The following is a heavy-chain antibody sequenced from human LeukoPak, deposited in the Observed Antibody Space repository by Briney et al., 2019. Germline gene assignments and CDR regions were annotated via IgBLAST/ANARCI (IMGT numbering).Heavy chain of an antibody. J-gene: IGHJ1*01. CDR1: GFTFSSYA. CDR3: AQQVGYCSSGSCYFTY. V-gene: IGHV3-23*01. CDR2: ISGSGGST. Sequence: PGGSLRLSCAASGFTFSSYAMSWVRQAPGKGLEWVSAISGSGGSTYYADSVKGRFTISRDNSKNTLYLQMNSLGAEDTAVYYCAQQVGYCSSGSCYFTYWGQGTLVTVSS. D-gene: IGHD2-15*01.